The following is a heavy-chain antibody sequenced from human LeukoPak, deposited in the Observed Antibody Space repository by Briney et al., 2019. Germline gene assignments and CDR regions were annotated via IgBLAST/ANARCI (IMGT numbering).Heavy chain of an antibody. Sequence: SETLSLTCTVSGYSISSGYYWGWIRQPPGKGLEWIGSIYHSGSTYYNPSLKSRVTISVDTSKNQFSLKLSSVTAADTAVYYCARGGRGWYARWFDPWGQGTLVTVSS. D-gene: IGHD6-19*01. V-gene: IGHV4-38-2*02. CDR2: IYHSGST. J-gene: IGHJ5*02. CDR3: ARGGRGWYARWFDP. CDR1: GYSISSGYY.